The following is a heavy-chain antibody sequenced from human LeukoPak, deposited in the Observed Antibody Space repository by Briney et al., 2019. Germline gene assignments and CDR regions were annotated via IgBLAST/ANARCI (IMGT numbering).Heavy chain of an antibody. Sequence: PGGSLRLSCAASGFTFSSYAMSWVRQAPGKGLEWVSAISGSGGSTYYADSAKGRFTISRDNSKNTLYLQMNSLRAEDTAVYYCAKDVEQQLVRVGAFDIWGQGTMVTVSS. CDR1: GFTFSSYA. V-gene: IGHV3-23*01. CDR2: ISGSGGST. CDR3: AKDVEQQLVRVGAFDI. D-gene: IGHD6-13*01. J-gene: IGHJ3*02.